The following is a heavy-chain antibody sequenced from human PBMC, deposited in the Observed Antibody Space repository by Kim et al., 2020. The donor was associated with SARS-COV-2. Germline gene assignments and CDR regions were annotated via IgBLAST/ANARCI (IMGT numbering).Heavy chain of an antibody. Sequence: GGSLRLSCAAAGFTFSSFAMNWVRQAPGKGLEWVSVISGRGGNTYYTDSLQGRFIISRDNSKNTLFLQINSLRADDTAVYYCAKGGGYSYVYIVHWGQGTPVIVSS. V-gene: IGHV3-23*01. CDR3: AKGGGYSYVYIVH. CDR1: GFTFSSFA. J-gene: IGHJ5*02. CDR2: ISGRGGNT. D-gene: IGHD5-18*01.